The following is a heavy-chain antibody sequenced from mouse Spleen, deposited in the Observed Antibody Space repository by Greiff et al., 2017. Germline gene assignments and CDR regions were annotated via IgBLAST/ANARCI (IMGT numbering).Heavy chain of an antibody. CDR1: GYTFTDYE. CDR3: TTEGLYYAMDY. V-gene: IGHV1-15*01. Sequence: QVQLQQSGAELVRPGASVTLSCKASGYTFTDYEMHWVKQTPVHGLEWIGAIDPETGGTAYNQKFKGKAILTADKSSSTAYMELRSLTSEDSAVYYCTTEGLYYAMDYWGQGTSVTVSS. CDR2: IDPETGGT. J-gene: IGHJ4*01. D-gene: IGHD3-3*01.